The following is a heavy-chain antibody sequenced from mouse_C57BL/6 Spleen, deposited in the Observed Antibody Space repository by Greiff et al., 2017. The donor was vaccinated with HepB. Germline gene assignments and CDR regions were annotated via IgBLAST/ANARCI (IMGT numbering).Heavy chain of an antibody. CDR3: VRDQGYGSSYWYFDV. CDR1: GFTFNTYA. CDR2: IRSKSSNYAT. Sequence: EVKLQESGGGLVQPKGSLKLSCAASGFTFNTYAMHWVRQAPGKGLEWVARIRSKSSNYATYYADSVKDRFTISRDDSQSMLYLQMNNLKTEDTAMYYCVRDQGYGSSYWYFDVWGTGTTVTVSS. J-gene: IGHJ1*03. V-gene: IGHV10-3*01. D-gene: IGHD1-1*01.